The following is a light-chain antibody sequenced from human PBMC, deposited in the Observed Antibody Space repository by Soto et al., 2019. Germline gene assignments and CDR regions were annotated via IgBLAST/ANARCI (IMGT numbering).Light chain of an antibody. J-gene: IGLJ3*02. CDR3: CSYAGSYTLWV. CDR1: NSDVGGYNY. CDR2: DVT. Sequence: QSALTQPASVSGSPGQSITISCTGTNSDVGGYNYVSWYQQYPGKAPKVIIYDVTKRPSGVPDRFSGSKSGNTASLTISGLQAEDEADYYCCSYAGSYTLWVFGGGTKVTVL. V-gene: IGLV2-11*01.